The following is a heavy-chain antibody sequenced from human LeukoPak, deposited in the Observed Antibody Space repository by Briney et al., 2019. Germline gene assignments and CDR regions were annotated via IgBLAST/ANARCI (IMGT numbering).Heavy chain of an antibody. D-gene: IGHD6-13*01. J-gene: IGHJ6*03. Sequence: PSETLSLTCTVSGASISSYSWGWIRQPPGKGLEWIGYFSYTGSTNYNPSLRSRVTISLDTSKNQFSLKLRSLTAADTAVYYCARVYTGSSWDYYYYMDVWGKGTTVTVSS. CDR2: FSYTGST. CDR3: ARVYTGSSWDYYYYMDV. CDR1: GASISSYS. V-gene: IGHV4-59*08.